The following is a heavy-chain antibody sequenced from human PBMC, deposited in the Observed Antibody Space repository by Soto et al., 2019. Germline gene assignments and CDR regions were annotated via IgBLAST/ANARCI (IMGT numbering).Heavy chain of an antibody. CDR2: IWYDGSNK. D-gene: IGHD1-1*01. CDR1: GFTFSSYG. V-gene: IGHV3-33*01. CDR3: ARDLTYRRGTGFDY. J-gene: IGHJ4*02. Sequence: QVQLVESGGGVVQPGRSLRLSCAASGFTFSSYGMHWVRQAPGKGLEWVAVIWYDGSNKYYGDSVKGRFTISRDNSKNTLYLQMNSLRAEDTAVYYCARDLTYRRGTGFDYWGQGTLVTVSS.